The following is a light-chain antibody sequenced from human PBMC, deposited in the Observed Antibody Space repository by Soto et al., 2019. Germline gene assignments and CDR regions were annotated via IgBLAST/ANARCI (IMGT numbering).Light chain of an antibody. CDR3: SSFTISSSLYV. CDR1: SSDIGGYNY. CDR2: EVT. V-gene: IGLV2-14*01. Sequence: QSVLTQPASVSGSPGQSITISCAGTSSDIGGYNYVSWYQQHPGKAPKVIIYEVTNRPSGVSNRFSGSKSGNTASLTISGLQAEDEADYYCSSFTISSSLYVFGSGTKVTV. J-gene: IGLJ1*01.